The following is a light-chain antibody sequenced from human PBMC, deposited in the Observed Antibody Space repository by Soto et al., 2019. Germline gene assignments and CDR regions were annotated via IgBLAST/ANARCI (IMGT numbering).Light chain of an antibody. Sequence: DIQMTQSPSTLSASIGDRVTLTCRASQSLTGRLAWYQQKPGRPPKLLIYDVSILDSGVPSRFSGSESGTDFTRTISSLRPDDFATFYCQQYKVSPYTFGQGTRLDI. V-gene: IGKV1-5*01. CDR1: QSLTGR. J-gene: IGKJ2*01. CDR3: QQYKVSPYT. CDR2: DVS.